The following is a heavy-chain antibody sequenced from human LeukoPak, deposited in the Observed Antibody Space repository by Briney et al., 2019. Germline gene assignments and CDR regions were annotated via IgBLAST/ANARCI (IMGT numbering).Heavy chain of an antibody. CDR1: GGSISSGSYY. D-gene: IGHD5-18*01. CDR3: ARTSGYSYGYGGFDY. Sequence: SETLSLTCTVSGGSISSGSYYWSWIRQPAGKGLEWIGRIYTSGSTNYNPSLKSRVTILVDTSKNQFSLKLSSVTAADTAVYYCARTSGYSYGYGGFDYWGQGTLVTVSS. CDR2: IYTSGST. V-gene: IGHV4-61*02. J-gene: IGHJ4*02.